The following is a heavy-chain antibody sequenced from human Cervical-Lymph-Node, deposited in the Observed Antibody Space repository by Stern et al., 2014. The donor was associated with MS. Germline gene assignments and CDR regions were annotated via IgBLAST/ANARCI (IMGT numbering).Heavy chain of an antibody. Sequence: QVQLVQSGAEVKKPGSSVKVSCQASGGTFSSYAISWVRQAPGKGLEWMGGIPPAFGKANYAHKLQGRFTITADETTRTYHMELSSLRSEDTAVYYCARGELKEGLVRGMDVWGQGTTVTVSS. CDR2: IPPAFGKA. CDR1: GGTFSSYA. D-gene: IGHD1-26*01. CDR3: ARGELKEGLVRGMDV. V-gene: IGHV1-69*01. J-gene: IGHJ6*02.